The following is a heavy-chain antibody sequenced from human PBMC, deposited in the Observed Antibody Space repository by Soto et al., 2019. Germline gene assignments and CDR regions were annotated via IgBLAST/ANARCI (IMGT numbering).Heavy chain of an antibody. Sequence: QVQLVQSGAEVKKPGASVKVSCTFTSYDINWVRQAPGQGLEWMAWMNPNSGDTRYAQKLQGRVTMTRNTSSFTAYMELSSLRSEDTAVYYCARGPGSSDWRFSYYYMDLW. CDR3: ARGPGSSDWRFSYYYMDL. CDR2: MNPNSGDT. CDR1: FTSYD. D-gene: IGHD6-19*01. J-gene: IGHJ6*03. V-gene: IGHV1-8*01.